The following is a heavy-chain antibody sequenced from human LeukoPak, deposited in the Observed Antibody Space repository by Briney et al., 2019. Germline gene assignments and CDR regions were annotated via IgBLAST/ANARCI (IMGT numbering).Heavy chain of an antibody. CDR3: ARGTAYYDTLSDFDY. D-gene: IGHD3-9*01. J-gene: IGHJ4*02. Sequence: GGSLRLSCAASGFTFNDYALYWVRQAPGKGLEWVTLISYDGYDKSYADSVRGRFTISRDNSRNTLYLQMNSLRAEDTAVYYCARGTAYYDTLSDFDYWGQGTLVTVSS. CDR1: GFTFNDYA. V-gene: IGHV3-30-3*01. CDR2: ISYDGYDK.